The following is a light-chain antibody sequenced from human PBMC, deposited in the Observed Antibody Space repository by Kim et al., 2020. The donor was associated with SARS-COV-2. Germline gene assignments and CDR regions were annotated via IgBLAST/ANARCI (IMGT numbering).Light chain of an antibody. V-gene: IGKV3-20*01. CDR2: GAS. CDR1: QSVSSSY. CDR3: QQYGRSPTI. J-gene: IGKJ5*01. Sequence: EVLLTQSPGTLSLSPGERAILSCRASQSVSSSYLAWYQHKPGQSPRLLIHGASSRATGVPDRFRGGGSGTDFTLTITRLEPEDFAVYYCQQYGRSPTIFGQGTRLEIK.